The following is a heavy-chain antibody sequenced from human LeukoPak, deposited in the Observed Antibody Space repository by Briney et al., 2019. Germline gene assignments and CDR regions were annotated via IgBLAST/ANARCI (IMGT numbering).Heavy chain of an antibody. CDR2: INPNSGGT. Sequence: GASVKVSCKASGYTFTGYYMHWVRQAPGQGLEWMGWINPNSGGTNYAQKFQGRVTMTRDTSISTAYMELSRLRSDDTVVYYCARMVVVPAAGFDYWGQGTLVTVSS. D-gene: IGHD2-2*01. V-gene: IGHV1-2*02. J-gene: IGHJ4*02. CDR3: ARMVVVPAAGFDY. CDR1: GYTFTGYY.